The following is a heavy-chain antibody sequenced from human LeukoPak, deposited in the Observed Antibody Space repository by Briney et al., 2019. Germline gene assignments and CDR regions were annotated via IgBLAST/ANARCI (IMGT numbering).Heavy chain of an antibody. CDR2: ISYDGSNI. Sequence: GGSLRLSCAASGFTFSSYAMHWVRQAPGKGLEWVAVISYDGSNIYYADSVKGRFTISRDNSKNTLYLQMNSLRAEDTAVYYCARDLGTYDFWSWGQGTLVTVSS. CDR1: GFTFSSYA. CDR3: ARDLGTYDFWS. D-gene: IGHD3-3*01. V-gene: IGHV3-30-3*01. J-gene: IGHJ4*02.